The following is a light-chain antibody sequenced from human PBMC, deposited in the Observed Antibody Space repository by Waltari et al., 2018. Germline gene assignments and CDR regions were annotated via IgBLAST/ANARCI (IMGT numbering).Light chain of an antibody. Sequence: QSALTQPPSASGSPGQAVTIPCSGSSSDIGSSDFVSWYHRPPGELPRLIIFEVDKRPSWVPSRFSGSKSGNTASLTVSGLQPDDDGDFYCSVFLLNSNQYVFGSGTKVTVL. CDR3: SVFLLNSNQYV. CDR2: EVD. CDR1: SSDIGSSDF. V-gene: IGLV2-8*01. J-gene: IGLJ1*01.